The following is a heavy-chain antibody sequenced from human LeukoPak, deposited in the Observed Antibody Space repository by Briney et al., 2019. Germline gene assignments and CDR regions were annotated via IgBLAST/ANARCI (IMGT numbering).Heavy chain of an antibody. D-gene: IGHD6-6*01. CDR1: GYTFTDYY. CDR2: INSNSGGT. V-gene: IGHV1-2*02. J-gene: IGHJ4*02. CDR3: ARTSIAVRRADFDY. Sequence: ASVRVSCKTSGYTFTDYYIHWMRQAPGQGLEWMGWINSNSGGTSYAQKFQGRVTLTRDTPTRTAFVELNRLTSDDTAVYYCARTSIAVRRADFDYWGQGTVVTVSS.